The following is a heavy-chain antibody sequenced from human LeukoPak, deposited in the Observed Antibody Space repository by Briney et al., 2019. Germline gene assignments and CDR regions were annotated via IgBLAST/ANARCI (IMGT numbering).Heavy chain of an antibody. V-gene: IGHV5-51*01. Sequence: GESLKISCKGFGYTFSNYWIGWVRQMPGKGLEWMEIIYADDSDSRYSPSFQGQVTISADKSITTAFLQWSSLKASDTAMYYCAIFGDKYGSGSYGDSWGQGTLVTVSS. D-gene: IGHD3-10*01. CDR1: GYTFSNYW. CDR2: IYADDSDS. CDR3: AIFGDKYGSGSYGDS. J-gene: IGHJ5*01.